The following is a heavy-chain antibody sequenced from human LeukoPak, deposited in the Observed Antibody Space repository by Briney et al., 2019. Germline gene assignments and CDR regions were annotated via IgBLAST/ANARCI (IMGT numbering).Heavy chain of an antibody. CDR3: ARGYSSGYRIDY. Sequence: AGSLRLSCAGSGFTFSSYWMHWVRQAQGKGLVWVSRINSDGSTTSYADSVKGRFTISRDNAKKTLYLQINSLRAEDTAIYYCARGYSSGYRIDYCGQGTLVTVSS. D-gene: IGHD5-18*01. V-gene: IGHV3-74*01. J-gene: IGHJ4*02. CDR1: GFTFSSYW. CDR2: INSDGSTT.